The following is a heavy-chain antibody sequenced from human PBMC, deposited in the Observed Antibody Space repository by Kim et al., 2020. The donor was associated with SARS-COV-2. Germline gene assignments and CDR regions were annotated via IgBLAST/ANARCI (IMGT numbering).Heavy chain of an antibody. CDR2: IYYSGST. V-gene: IGHV4-59*01. CDR3: ARSSQDFDY. D-gene: IGHD6-6*01. CDR1: GGSISSYY. Sequence: SETLSLTCTVSGGSISSYYWSWIRQPPGKGLEWIGYIYYSGSTNYNPSLKSRVTISVDTSKNQFSLKLSSVTAADTAVYYCARSSQDFDYWGQGTLVTVSS. J-gene: IGHJ4*02.